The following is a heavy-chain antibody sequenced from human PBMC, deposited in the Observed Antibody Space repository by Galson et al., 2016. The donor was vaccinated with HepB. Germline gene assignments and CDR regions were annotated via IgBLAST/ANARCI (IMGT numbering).Heavy chain of an antibody. Sequence: SLRLSCAASGLTFSGFWMHWVRQAPGKGLVWVSGINGDGSSTTYADSVKGRFTISRDNAKNTLYLQMNSLRAEDTAVYYCARAGYNYGNDIWGQGTMVTVSS. CDR3: ARAGYNYGNDI. V-gene: IGHV3-74*01. CDR2: INGDGSST. J-gene: IGHJ3*02. CDR1: GLTFSGFW. D-gene: IGHD5-18*01.